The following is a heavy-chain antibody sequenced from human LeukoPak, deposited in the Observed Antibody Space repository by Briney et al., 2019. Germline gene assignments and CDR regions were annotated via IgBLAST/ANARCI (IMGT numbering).Heavy chain of an antibody. J-gene: IGHJ4*02. CDR3: ARDLNGSGSYYTDY. CDR1: AYTFSNYG. V-gene: IGHV1-18*01. Sequence: ATVKVSCKTSAYTFSNYGFNWVRQAPGQGLEWMGWISAYNGNTKYAQKFQGRFTMSTDTSTSTAYMELRSLTSADTAVYYCARDLNGSGSYYTDYRGQGTLVTVSS. D-gene: IGHD3-10*01. CDR2: ISAYNGNT.